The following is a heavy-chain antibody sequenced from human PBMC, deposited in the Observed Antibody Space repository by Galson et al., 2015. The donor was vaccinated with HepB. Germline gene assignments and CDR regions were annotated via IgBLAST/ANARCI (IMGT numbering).Heavy chain of an antibody. J-gene: IGHJ5*02. D-gene: IGHD3-3*01. V-gene: IGHV3-23*01. Sequence: SVRLSCAASGFTFSSYAMSWVRQAPGKGLEWVSVISGSGGSTYYADSVKGRVTISRDNSKNTLYLQMNSLRAEDTAVYCCAKESSPTILGVNNWFDPWGQGTLVTVSS. CDR1: GFTFSSYA. CDR3: AKESSPTILGVNNWFDP. CDR2: ISGSGGST.